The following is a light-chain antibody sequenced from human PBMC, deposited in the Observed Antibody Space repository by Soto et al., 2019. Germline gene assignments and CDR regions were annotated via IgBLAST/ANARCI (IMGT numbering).Light chain of an antibody. V-gene: IGKV3-15*01. CDR2: GAS. CDR3: QQYKIWPPIS. J-gene: IGKJ5*01. CDR1: QSVSNN. Sequence: KVLKKSVCDQSLYLGGSPTLYCRAIQSVSNNYLAWYQQKPGQAPRLLIYGASTRATGIPARFSGSGSGTEFTLTISCLQSEEFAVYCCQQYKIWPPISSAHGTRLEIK.